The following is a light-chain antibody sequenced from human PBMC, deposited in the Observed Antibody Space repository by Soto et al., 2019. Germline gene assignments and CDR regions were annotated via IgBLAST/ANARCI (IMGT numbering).Light chain of an antibody. CDR1: QTISSW. V-gene: IGKV1-5*03. J-gene: IGKJ1*01. Sequence: DIQMTQSPSTLSGSVGDRVTITCGASQTISSWLAWYQQKPGKAPKLLIYKASTLKSGVPSRFSGSGSGTEFTLTISSLQPDDFATYYCQHYNSYSGAFGQGTKVDIK. CDR2: KAS. CDR3: QHYNSYSGA.